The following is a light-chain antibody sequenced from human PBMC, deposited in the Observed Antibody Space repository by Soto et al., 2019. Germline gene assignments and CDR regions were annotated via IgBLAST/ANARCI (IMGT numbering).Light chain of an antibody. CDR1: SSDVGAYNY. CDR3: SSYAGSNKSV. V-gene: IGLV2-8*01. CDR2: EVS. J-gene: IGLJ1*01. Sequence: QSALTQPPSASGSLGQSVTISCTGTSSDVGAYNYVSWYQQHPGKAPKLMIYEVSKRPSGVPDRFSGSKSGNTAPLTVSGLQAEDEADYYCSSYAGSNKSVFGTGTKVTVL.